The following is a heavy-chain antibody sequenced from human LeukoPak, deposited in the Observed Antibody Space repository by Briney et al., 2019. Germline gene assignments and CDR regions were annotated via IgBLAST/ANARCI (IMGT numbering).Heavy chain of an antibody. Sequence: PGGSLRLSWAASGYTLSSYGLNWVRQAPGKGLEWVAVISYDGSNKYCANSVKGRFTISRDKSKNTLYLQMNSLRPEDTAVYYCARVGNQWELLPDFWGQGTLVIVSS. CDR2: ISYDGSNK. CDR3: ARVGNQWELLPDF. D-gene: IGHD1-26*01. CDR1: GYTLSSYG. V-gene: IGHV3-30*03. J-gene: IGHJ4*02.